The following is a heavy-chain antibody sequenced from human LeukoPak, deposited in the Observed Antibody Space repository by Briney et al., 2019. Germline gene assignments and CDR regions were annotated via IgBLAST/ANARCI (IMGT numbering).Heavy chain of an antibody. CDR3: XXXXXXXXXXXXXXXVRLYYYYYMDV. CDR1: GGSFSGYY. V-gene: IGHV4-34*01. Sequence: SETLSLTCAVYGGSFSGYYWSWIRQPPGKGLEWIGEVNHSRSTNYNPSLKSRVTISVDTSKNQFSLKLSSVTAADTAVYYCXXXXXXXXXXXXXXXVRLYYYYYMDVWGKGTTVTVSS. CDR2: VNHSRST. J-gene: IGHJ6*03. D-gene: IGHD4-23*01.